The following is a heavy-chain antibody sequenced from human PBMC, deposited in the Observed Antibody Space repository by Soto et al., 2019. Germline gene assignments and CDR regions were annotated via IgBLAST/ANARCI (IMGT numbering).Heavy chain of an antibody. V-gene: IGHV3-23*01. D-gene: IGHD6-19*01. J-gene: IGHJ4*02. CDR1: GFTFSNYA. Sequence: EVQLLESGGGLVQPGGSLRLSCAAPGFTFSNYAMNWVRQAPGKGLEWVSVIRGSGGSTYYADSVKGRFAISRDHPTNPLYLHMNLLTGEDTAVYYCARRSSGWYFDYWGQGNLVTVSA. CDR3: ARRSSGWYFDY. CDR2: IRGSGGST.